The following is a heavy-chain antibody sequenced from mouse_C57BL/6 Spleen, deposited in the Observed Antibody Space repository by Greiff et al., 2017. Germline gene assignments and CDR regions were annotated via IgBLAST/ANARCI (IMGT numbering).Heavy chain of an antibody. V-gene: IGHV1-15*01. CDR3: TRYDSNYYWYCDF. CDR2: IDPETGGT. J-gene: IGHJ1*03. Sequence: QVQLQQSGAELVRPGASVTLSCKASGYTFTDYEMHWVKQTPVHGLEWIGAIDPETGGTAYNQKFKGKAILTADKSSSTAYMELRSLTSEDSAVYYCTRYDSNYYWYCDFWGTGTTVTVSS. D-gene: IGHD2-5*01. CDR1: GYTFTDYE.